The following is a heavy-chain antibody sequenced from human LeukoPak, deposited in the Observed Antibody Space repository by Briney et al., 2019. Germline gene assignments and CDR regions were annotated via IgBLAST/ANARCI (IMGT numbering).Heavy chain of an antibody. CDR1: GFTFDDYA. D-gene: IGHD3-22*01. CDR2: ISWNSGSI. J-gene: IGHJ4*02. CDR3: AKDIYYDSSGYSSLDY. V-gene: IGHV3-9*01. Sequence: GGSLRLSCAASGFTFDDYAMHWVRQAPGKGLEWVSGISWNSGSIGYADSVKGRFTISRDNAKNSLYVQMNSLRAEDTALYYCAKDIYYDSSGYSSLDYWGQGTLVTVSS.